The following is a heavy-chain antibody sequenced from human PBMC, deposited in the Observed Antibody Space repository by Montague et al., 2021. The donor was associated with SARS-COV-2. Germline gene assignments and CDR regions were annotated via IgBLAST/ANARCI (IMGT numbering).Heavy chain of an antibody. J-gene: IGHJ5*02. CDR3: ARGPRITMIVVVITDIWFDP. D-gene: IGHD3-22*01. Sequence: SETLSLTCAVSGGSVSDYYHYWIWKRQRPGRERVGAINNIESTNSNPSLTRRVTTSVDTSKNQFSLKLTSVSAADTAVYYCARGPRITMIVVVITDIWFDPWGQGTLVTVSS. CDR1: GGSVSDYY. V-gene: IGHV4-34*01. CDR2: INNIEST.